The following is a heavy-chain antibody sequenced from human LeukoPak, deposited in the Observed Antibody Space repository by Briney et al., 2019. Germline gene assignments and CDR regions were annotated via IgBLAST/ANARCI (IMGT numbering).Heavy chain of an antibody. Sequence: GGSLRLSCAASGFTFSSYAMIWVRQAPGKGLEWVSDISGSGGSTYYADSVKGRFTISRDNSKNTLYLQMNSLRAEDTAVYYCAKDGGRGTTVTGGYFDLWGRGTLVTVSS. D-gene: IGHD4-17*01. CDR3: AKDGGRGTTVTGGYFDL. J-gene: IGHJ2*01. V-gene: IGHV3-23*01. CDR1: GFTFSSYA. CDR2: ISGSGGST.